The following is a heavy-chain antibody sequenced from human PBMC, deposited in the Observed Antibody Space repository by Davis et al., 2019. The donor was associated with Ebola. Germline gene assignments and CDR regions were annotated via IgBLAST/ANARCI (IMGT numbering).Heavy chain of an antibody. D-gene: IGHD2-2*02. CDR1: GGSISSYY. CDR3: ARVARYCSSTSCYTLAAYYYGMDV. CDR2: IYYSGST. Sequence: MPSETLSLTCTVSGGSISSYYWSWIRQPPGKGLEWIGYIYYSGSTNYNPSLKSRVTISVDTSKNQFSLKLSSVTAADTAVYYCARVARYCSSTSCYTLAAYYYGMDVWGQGTTVTVSS. V-gene: IGHV4-59*01. J-gene: IGHJ6*02.